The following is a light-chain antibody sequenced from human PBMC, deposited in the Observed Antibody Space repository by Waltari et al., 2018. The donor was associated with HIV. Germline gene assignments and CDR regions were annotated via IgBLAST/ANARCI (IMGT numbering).Light chain of an antibody. J-gene: IGLJ1*01. CDR3: KSSTSRSTPCV. V-gene: IGLV2-14*03. CDR1: ESDIGGHNS. CDR2: DVS. Sequence: QSALTQPASVSGSPGQSITISCTGTESDIGGHNSVAWYQQHPGKAPKLIIYDVSNRPSGVSNRFSGSKSGNTASLTISGLQAEDEADYYCKSSTSRSTPCVFGSGTKVTVL.